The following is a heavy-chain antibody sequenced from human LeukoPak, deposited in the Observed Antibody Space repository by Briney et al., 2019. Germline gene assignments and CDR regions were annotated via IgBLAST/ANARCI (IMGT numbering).Heavy chain of an antibody. J-gene: IGHJ6*03. CDR1: GGSISSGGYS. CDR2: IYYSGST. D-gene: IGHD6-13*01. Sequence: SETLSLTCAVSGGSISSGGYSWSWIRQPPGKGLEWIGYIYYSGSTNYNPSLKSRVTISVDTSKNQFSLKLSSVTAADTAVYYCARVLTQNSSWSPWYYYYMDVWGKGTTVTVSS. V-gene: IGHV4-61*08. CDR3: ARVLTQNSSWSPWYYYYMDV.